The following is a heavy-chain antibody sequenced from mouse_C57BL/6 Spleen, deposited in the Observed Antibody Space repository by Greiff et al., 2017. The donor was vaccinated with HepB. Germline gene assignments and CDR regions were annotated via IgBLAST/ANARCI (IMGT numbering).Heavy chain of an antibody. Sequence: QVQLKESGAELARPGASVKLSCKASGYTFTSYGISWVKQRTGQGLEWIGEIYPRSGNTYYNEKFKGKATLTADKSSSTAYMELRSLTSEDSAVYFCARRYYGRGDAMDYWGQGTSVTVSS. J-gene: IGHJ4*01. V-gene: IGHV1-81*01. D-gene: IGHD1-1*01. CDR2: IYPRSGNT. CDR3: ARRYYGRGDAMDY. CDR1: GYTFTSYG.